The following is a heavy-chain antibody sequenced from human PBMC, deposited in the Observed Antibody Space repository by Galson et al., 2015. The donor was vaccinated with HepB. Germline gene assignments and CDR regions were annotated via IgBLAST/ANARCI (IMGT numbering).Heavy chain of an antibody. J-gene: IGHJ4*02. Sequence: SETLSLTCAVSGGSISSSSYYWGWIRQPPGKGLEWIGSIYSSGSTYYKPSLKSRVTISVDTSKNHFSLKLKSVTAADTAVYYCARRLPSYYRGFDYWGQGTLVTVSS. CDR1: GGSISSSSYY. D-gene: IGHD3-10*01. CDR2: IYSSGST. V-gene: IGHV4-39*02. CDR3: ARRLPSYYRGFDY.